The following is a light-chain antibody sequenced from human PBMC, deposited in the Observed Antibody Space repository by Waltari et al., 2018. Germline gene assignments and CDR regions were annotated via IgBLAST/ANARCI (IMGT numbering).Light chain of an antibody. CDR1: IADVGTYNY. CDR3: SSYTDKNTLV. CDR2: EVS. Sequence: QSALTQPASVSGSPGQSITISCTGTIADVGTYNYIPWHQHPPGKAPKVIISEVSHRPSGISDRFSGSKSGNTASLTISGLRPEDEADYYCSSYTDKNTLVFGSGTKVNVL. J-gene: IGLJ1*01. V-gene: IGLV2-14*01.